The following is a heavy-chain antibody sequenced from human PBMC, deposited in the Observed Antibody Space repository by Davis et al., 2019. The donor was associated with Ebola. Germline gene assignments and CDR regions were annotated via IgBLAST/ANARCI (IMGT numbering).Heavy chain of an antibody. Sequence: GGSLRLSCAASRFTFSSYAMTWVRQAPGKGLEWVSGISWNSGSIGYADSVKGRFTISRDNAKNSLYLQMNSLRAEDTALYYCVKGRSMVRGDHFDYWGQGTLVTVSS. CDR3: VKGRSMVRGDHFDY. D-gene: IGHD3-10*01. CDR1: RFTFSSYA. J-gene: IGHJ4*02. V-gene: IGHV3-9*01. CDR2: ISWNSGSI.